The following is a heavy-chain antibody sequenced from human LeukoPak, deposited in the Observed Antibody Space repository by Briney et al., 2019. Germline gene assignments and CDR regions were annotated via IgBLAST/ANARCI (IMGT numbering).Heavy chain of an antibody. J-gene: IGHJ4*02. CDR1: GGSFSGYY. V-gene: IGHV4-34*01. CDR3: ARDVETFMGYDY. D-gene: IGHD5-18*01. CDR2: INHSGST. Sequence: SETLSLTCAVYGGSFSGYYWSWIRQPPGKGLEWIGEINHSGSTNYNPSLKSRVTISVDTSKNQFSLKLSSVTAADTAVYYCARDVETFMGYDYGGRETLVTVPS.